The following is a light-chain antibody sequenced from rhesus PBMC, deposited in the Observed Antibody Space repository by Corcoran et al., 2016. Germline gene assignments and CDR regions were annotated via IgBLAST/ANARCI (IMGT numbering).Light chain of an antibody. CDR1: ENVNNS. CDR3: QQHNSHPYS. J-gene: IGKJ2*01. CDR2: KES. Sequence: DIQMTQSPSSLSASVGDRVTITCRASENVNNSLNWYQQKPGKAPKILIYKESTLQSGVPSRFSGSGMGTDYTFTISSLQPEDFATYYCQQHNSHPYSFGQGTKVEIK. V-gene: IGKV1-74*01.